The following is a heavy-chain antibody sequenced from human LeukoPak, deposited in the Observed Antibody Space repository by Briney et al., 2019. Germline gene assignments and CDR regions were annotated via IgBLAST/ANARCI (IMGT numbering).Heavy chain of an antibody. CDR2: IYYSGST. D-gene: IGHD3-10*01. CDR3: ARGGGRKLDS. CDR1: GGSISSYY. J-gene: IGHJ4*02. V-gene: IGHV4-59*01. Sequence: PSETLSLTCTVSGGSISSYYWSWIRQPPGKGLQWIGYIYYSGSTTYNPSLSTRLTISVDTSKNQFSLKLTSVTAADTAVYYCARGGGRKLDSWGQGTLVTVSS.